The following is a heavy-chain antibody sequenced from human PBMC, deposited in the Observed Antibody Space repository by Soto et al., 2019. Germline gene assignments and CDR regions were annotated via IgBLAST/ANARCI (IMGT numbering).Heavy chain of an antibody. J-gene: IGHJ3*02. V-gene: IGHV3-23*01. CDR1: GFTFSTYA. CDR3: ANPRGFGVFDAYDI. CDR2: ITGSGGST. Sequence: HPRGPLRLSCAASGFTFSTYAMSWVLHALRKALLWISPITGSGGSTFYADSVKGRFTIARDNSMNMLFLQMNSLRTEDTAVYYCANPRGFGVFDAYDIWGQVTVVTV. D-gene: IGHD3-10*01.